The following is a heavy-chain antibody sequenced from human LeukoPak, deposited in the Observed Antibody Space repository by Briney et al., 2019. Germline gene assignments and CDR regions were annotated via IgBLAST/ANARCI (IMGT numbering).Heavy chain of an antibody. CDR2: IFYSGST. J-gene: IGHJ4*02. CDR3: ARHDYGDTPPDY. D-gene: IGHD4-17*01. Sequence: SETLSLTCTVSSGSINHYYWSWIRQPPGKGLEWIGYIFYSGSTKYNSSLESRVTMSVDTSKNQFSLKLYSVTAADTAVYYCARHDYGDTPPDYWGQGTLVAVSS. CDR1: SGSINHYY. V-gene: IGHV4-59*08.